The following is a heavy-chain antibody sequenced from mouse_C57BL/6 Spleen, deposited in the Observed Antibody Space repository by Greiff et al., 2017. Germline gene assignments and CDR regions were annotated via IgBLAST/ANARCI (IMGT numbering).Heavy chain of an antibody. J-gene: IGHJ4*01. CDR3: ARDGGSSYGYAMDY. CDR2: IHPNSGST. D-gene: IGHD1-1*01. CDR1: GYTFTSYW. V-gene: IGHV1-64*01. Sequence: QVQLQQPGAELVKPGASVKLSCKASGYTFTSYWMHWVKQRPGQGLEWIGMIHPNSGSTNYNEKFKSKATLTVDKSSSTAYMQLSSLTSEDSAVXYCARDGGSSYGYAMDYWGQGTSVTVSS.